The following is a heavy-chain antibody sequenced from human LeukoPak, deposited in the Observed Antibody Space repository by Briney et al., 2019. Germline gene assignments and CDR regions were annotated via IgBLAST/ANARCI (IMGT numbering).Heavy chain of an antibody. CDR2: INSDGSSA. Sequence: GGSLRLSCAASGFTFSSYGMHWVRQAPGKGLVWVSRINSDGSSATYADSVKGRFTISRDNAKNTLYLQMNSLRAEDTAVYYCARAVKGLGARWGQGSLVTVSS. CDR1: GFTFSSYG. D-gene: IGHD2/OR15-2a*01. CDR3: ARAVKGLGAR. V-gene: IGHV3-74*01. J-gene: IGHJ1*01.